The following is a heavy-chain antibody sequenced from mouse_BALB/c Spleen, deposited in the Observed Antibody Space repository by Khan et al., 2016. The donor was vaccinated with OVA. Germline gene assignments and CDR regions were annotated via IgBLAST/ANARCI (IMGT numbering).Heavy chain of an antibody. CDR1: GYTFTSYT. CDR2: INPSNGYT. Sequence: QVRLQQSGAELARPGASVKLSCKASGYTFTSYTIHWIKKRPGQGLEWIGYINPSNGYTNYNQKFKDKATLTTDTSSTTAYLQLSSLTSDDSAVYDCVRDGAYHRNDDWFAYWGQGTLVTVAA. D-gene: IGHD2-14*01. V-gene: IGHV1-4*01. J-gene: IGHJ3*01. CDR3: VRDGAYHRNDDWFAY.